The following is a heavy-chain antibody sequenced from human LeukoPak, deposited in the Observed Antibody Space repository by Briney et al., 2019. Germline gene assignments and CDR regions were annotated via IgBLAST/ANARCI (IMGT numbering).Heavy chain of an antibody. Sequence: GGSLRLSCAASGFTFSSYAMSWVRQAPGKGLEWVSAISGSGDSTYYADSVRGRFTISRDNSKNTLYLQMNSLRADDTAVYYCAKDRVRYSCTTFDYWGQGTLVTVSS. CDR3: AKDRVRYSCTTFDY. D-gene: IGHD3-9*01. V-gene: IGHV3-23*01. CDR2: ISGSGDST. J-gene: IGHJ4*02. CDR1: GFTFSSYA.